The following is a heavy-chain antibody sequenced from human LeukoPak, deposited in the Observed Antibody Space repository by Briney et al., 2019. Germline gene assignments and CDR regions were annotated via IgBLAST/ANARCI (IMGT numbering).Heavy chain of an antibody. Sequence: ASVKVSCKASGYTFTSYGISWVRQAPGQGLEWMGWINPNSGGTNYAQKFQGRVTMTRDTSISTAYMELSRLRSDDTAVYYCARGPYYDISYYFDYWGQGTLVTVSS. CDR3: ARGPYYDISYYFDY. CDR1: GYTFTSYG. J-gene: IGHJ4*02. V-gene: IGHV1-2*02. D-gene: IGHD3-9*01. CDR2: INPNSGGT.